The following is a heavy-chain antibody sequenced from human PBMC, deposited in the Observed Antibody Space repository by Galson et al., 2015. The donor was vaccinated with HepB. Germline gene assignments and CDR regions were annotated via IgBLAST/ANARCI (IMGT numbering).Heavy chain of an antibody. J-gene: IGHJ4*02. Sequence: SLRLSCAASGFTFSGSAIHWVRQASGKGPEWVGRIRSKGNDYATPYVESLKGRFTISRDDSRNMAYLHMKSLKTEDTAVYYCTRMGDFSGYSSKWGQGTLVTVSS. CDR3: TRMGDFSGYSSK. D-gene: IGHD5-12*01. V-gene: IGHV3-73*01. CDR1: GFTFSGSA. CDR2: IRSKGNDYAT.